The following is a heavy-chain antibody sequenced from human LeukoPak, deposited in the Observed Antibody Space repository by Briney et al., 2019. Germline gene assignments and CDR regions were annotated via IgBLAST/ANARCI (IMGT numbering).Heavy chain of an antibody. J-gene: IGHJ3*02. CDR1: GYTFTGYY. CDR2: INPNSGGT. CDR3: AREGDIVVVPAAPGAFDI. D-gene: IGHD2-2*01. Sequence: ASVKVSCKASGYTFTGYYMHWVRQAPGQGLEWMGWINPNSGGTNYAQKFQGRVTITRDTSISTAYMELSRLRSDDTAVHYCAREGDIVVVPAAPGAFDIWGQGTMVTVSS. V-gene: IGHV1-2*02.